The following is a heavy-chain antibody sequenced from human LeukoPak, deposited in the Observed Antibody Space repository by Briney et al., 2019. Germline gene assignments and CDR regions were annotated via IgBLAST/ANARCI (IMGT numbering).Heavy chain of an antibody. D-gene: IGHD1-14*01. V-gene: IGHV4-34*01. Sequence: SETLSLICGVYDGSFSVSDYYWSWIRQPPGKGLEWIGEIHHSGSTDYTPSLKSRVTISIDTSKDQFSLRLTSVTVADTAVYYCARARTPRGGWFAPWGQGTLVTVSA. CDR2: IHHSGST. CDR3: ARARTPRGGWFAP. CDR1: DGSFSVSDYY. J-gene: IGHJ5*02.